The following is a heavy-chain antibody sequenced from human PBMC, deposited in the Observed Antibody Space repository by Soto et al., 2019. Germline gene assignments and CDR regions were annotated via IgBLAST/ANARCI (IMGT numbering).Heavy chain of an antibody. CDR1: GGTFSSYS. CDR3: ALGQLVPMENYYGMDV. J-gene: IGHJ6*02. V-gene: IGHV1-69*01. D-gene: IGHD6-6*01. CDR2: IIPIVGTA. Sequence: QVQLVQSGAEVKKPGSSVKVSCKASGGTFSSYSISWVRHAPGQGLEWMGGIIPIVGTANYAQKFQGRVTITADESTSTASMELSSLRSEDTAVYYCALGQLVPMENYYGMDVWGQGTTVTVSS.